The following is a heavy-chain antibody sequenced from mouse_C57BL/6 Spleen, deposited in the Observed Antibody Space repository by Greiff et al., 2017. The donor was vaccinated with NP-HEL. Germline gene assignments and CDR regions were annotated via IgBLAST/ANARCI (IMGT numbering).Heavy chain of an antibody. D-gene: IGHD4-1*01. Sequence: VQLQQSGAELVKPGASVKISCKASGYAFSSYWMNWVKQRPGKSLEWIGVINPNYGTTSYNQKFKGKATLTVDQSSSTAYMQLNSLTSEDSAVYYCARGGWDEGNYFDYWGQGTTLTVSS. CDR1: GYAFSSYW. CDR3: ARGGWDEGNYFDY. CDR2: INPNYGTT. J-gene: IGHJ2*01. V-gene: IGHV1-39*01.